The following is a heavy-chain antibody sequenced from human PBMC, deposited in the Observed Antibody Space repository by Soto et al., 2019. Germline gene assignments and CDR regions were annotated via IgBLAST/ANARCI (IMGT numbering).Heavy chain of an antibody. D-gene: IGHD3-22*01. CDR1: GGTFISDA. J-gene: IGHJ4*02. V-gene: IGHV1-69*06. Sequence: QVRLVQSEAEVKKAGSSVKVSCKASGGTFISDAVTWVRQAPGQGLEWMGGVIPMFPKANYALKFQGRATITADKSTSTVYMELHSLKSEDTALYYCARCHSDSSGPGYLDSWGQGTLVTVTS. CDR3: ARCHSDSSGPGYLDS. CDR2: VIPMFPKA.